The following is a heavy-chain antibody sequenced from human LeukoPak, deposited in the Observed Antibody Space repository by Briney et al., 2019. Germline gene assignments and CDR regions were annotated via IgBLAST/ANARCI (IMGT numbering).Heavy chain of an antibody. Sequence: PGGSLGLSCAASGFSFNRFWMSWVRQAPGKGLEWVANMKQDGSEIYYVDSVKGRFTISRDNAKNSLYLQMSRLRAEDTAIYFCAREATITAYNFDYWGQGTLVTVSS. V-gene: IGHV3-7*01. CDR1: GFSFNRFW. CDR2: MKQDGSEI. CDR3: AREATITAYNFDY. D-gene: IGHD5-24*01. J-gene: IGHJ4*02.